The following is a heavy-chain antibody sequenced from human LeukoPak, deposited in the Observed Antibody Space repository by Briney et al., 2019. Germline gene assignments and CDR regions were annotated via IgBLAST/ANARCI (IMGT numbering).Heavy chain of an antibody. V-gene: IGHV1-24*01. J-gene: IGHJ4*02. D-gene: IGHD5-18*01. CDR3: ATDCVGHSYGYDPFGY. CDR2: FDPEDGET. Sequence: ASVKVSCKVSGYTLTELSMHWVRQAPGKGLEWMGGFDPEDGETIYAQKFQGRVTMTEDTSTDTAYMELSSLRSEDTAVYYCATDCVGHSYGYDPFGYWGQGTLVTVSS. CDR1: GYTLTELS.